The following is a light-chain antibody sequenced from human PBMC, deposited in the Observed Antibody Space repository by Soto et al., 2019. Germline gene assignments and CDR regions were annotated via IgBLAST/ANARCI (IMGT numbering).Light chain of an antibody. Sequence: EMVLTQSPATLSASPGERATLSCRVSQSVSNNLAWYQQKSGQAPRLLIYGASTRATGIPATFSGSGSGTEFTLTISRLEPEDFAVYYCQQYGSSVLTFGGGTKVEIK. CDR1: QSVSNN. CDR2: GAS. CDR3: QQYGSSVLT. V-gene: IGKV3-15*01. J-gene: IGKJ4*01.